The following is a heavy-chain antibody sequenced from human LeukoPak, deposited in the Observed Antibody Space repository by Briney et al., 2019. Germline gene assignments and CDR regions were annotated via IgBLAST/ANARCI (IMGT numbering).Heavy chain of an antibody. D-gene: IGHD3-3*01. CDR3: AREGGFFRPLDY. CDR1: GGSVTSTNW. J-gene: IGHJ4*02. V-gene: IGHV4-4*02. CDR2: VHLDGRT. Sequence: SGTRSLTCGVSGGSVTSTNWWTWVRQPPGKGLEWIGEVHLDGRTNYNPSLKSRLTISVDLSENHISLKLTSVTAADTAVYYCAREGGFFRPLDYSGQGTLVTVSS.